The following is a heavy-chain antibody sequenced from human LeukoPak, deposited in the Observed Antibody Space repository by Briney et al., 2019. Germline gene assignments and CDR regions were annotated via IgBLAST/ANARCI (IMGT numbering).Heavy chain of an antibody. CDR3: ARREPATKSFDY. J-gene: IGHJ4*02. V-gene: IGHV5-51*01. Sequence: GESLKISCKGSGYSFTSYWIGWVRQMPGKGLEWMGIIYPGDSDTRYSPSFQGQVTFSADKSITTAYLQWSSLKASDTAMYYCARREPATKSFDYWGREPWSPSPQ. CDR1: GYSFTSYW. D-gene: IGHD5-24*01. CDR2: IYPGDSDT.